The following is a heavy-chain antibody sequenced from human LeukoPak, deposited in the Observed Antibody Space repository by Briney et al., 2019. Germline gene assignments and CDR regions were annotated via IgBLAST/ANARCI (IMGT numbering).Heavy chain of an antibody. D-gene: IGHD2-2*01. CDR2: IYHTGST. J-gene: IGHJ4*02. CDR3: ARDSGGCSSTSCEGLDY. Sequence: SETLSLTCTVSSGSISSYYWSWIRQPPGKGLEWIANIYHTGSTNYNPSLSSRVTISIDTAKNQFSLKLTSVTAADTAVYYCARDSGGCSSTSCEGLDYWGQGTLVTVSS. V-gene: IGHV4-59*01. CDR1: SGSISSYY.